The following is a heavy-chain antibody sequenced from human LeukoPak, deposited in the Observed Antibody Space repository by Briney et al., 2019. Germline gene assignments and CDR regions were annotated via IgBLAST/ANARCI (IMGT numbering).Heavy chain of an antibody. D-gene: IGHD6-19*01. J-gene: IGHJ4*02. V-gene: IGHV3-23*01. Sequence: GGSLILSCAASGFTFSSYAMSWVRQAPGKGLEWVSTFSGTSTNSYADAVKGRVTISRDNSKNTLYLQMNSLRAEDTAVYYCASTSGWYEPIDYWGQGTLVTVSS. CDR2: FSGTSTN. CDR1: GFTFSSYA. CDR3: ASTSGWYEPIDY.